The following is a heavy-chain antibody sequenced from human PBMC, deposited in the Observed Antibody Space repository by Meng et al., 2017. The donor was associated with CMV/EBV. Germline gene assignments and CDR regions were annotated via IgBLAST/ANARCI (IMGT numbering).Heavy chain of an antibody. D-gene: IGHD3-22*01. CDR3: VRSGYYFDY. J-gene: IGHJ4*02. Sequence: GGSLRLSCAASGFTFSSYAMHWVRQAPGKGLEWVAVITYDGSNKYYADSVKGRFTISRDNSKNTLYLQMNSLRAEDTAVYYCVRSGYYFDYWGQGTLVTVSS. CDR1: GFTFSSYA. CDR2: ITYDGSNK. V-gene: IGHV3-30-3*01.